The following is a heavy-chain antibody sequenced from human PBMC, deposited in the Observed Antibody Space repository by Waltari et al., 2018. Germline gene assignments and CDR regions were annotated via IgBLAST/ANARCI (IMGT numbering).Heavy chain of an antibody. CDR3: ARDSAGTYCSGGSCPDY. CDR2: ISSTGYTN. CDR1: GFNFTVYS. D-gene: IGHD2-15*01. V-gene: IGHV3-48*01. J-gene: IGHJ4*02. Sequence: EVQLVESGGGLVQPGGSLRLSCVASGFNFTVYSINWLGQAPGKGLEWVSYISSTGYTNYYADSVKGRFTISRDKSLYLQMNSLRAEDTAVYYCARDSAGTYCSGGSCPDYWGQGTLVTVSS.